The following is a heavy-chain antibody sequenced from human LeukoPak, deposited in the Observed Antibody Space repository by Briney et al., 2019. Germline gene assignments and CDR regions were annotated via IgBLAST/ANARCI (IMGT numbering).Heavy chain of an antibody. V-gene: IGHV1-2*02. Sequence: ASVKVSCKASGYTFTGYYMHWVRQAPGQGLEWMGWINPKSGGTNYAQKFQGRVTMARDTSISTAYMDMSSLRSDDTAVYYCARNLWFGESSDAFDMWGQGTMVTVSS. D-gene: IGHD3-10*01. CDR3: ARNLWFGESSDAFDM. CDR1: GYTFTGYY. J-gene: IGHJ3*02. CDR2: INPKSGGT.